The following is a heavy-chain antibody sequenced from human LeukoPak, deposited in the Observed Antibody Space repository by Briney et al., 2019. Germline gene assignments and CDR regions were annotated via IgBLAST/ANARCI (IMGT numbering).Heavy chain of an antibody. CDR3: ARDRGNYGDYDSGFDY. V-gene: IGHV3-33*01. CDR2: IWYDGSNK. CDR1: GFTFSSYG. J-gene: IGHJ4*02. D-gene: IGHD4-17*01. Sequence: PGGSLRLSCAASGFTFSSYGMHWVRQAPGKGLEWVAVIWYDGSNKYYADSVKGRFTISRDNSKNTLYLQMNSLRAEDTAVYYCARDRGNYGDYDSGFDYWGQGTLVTLSS.